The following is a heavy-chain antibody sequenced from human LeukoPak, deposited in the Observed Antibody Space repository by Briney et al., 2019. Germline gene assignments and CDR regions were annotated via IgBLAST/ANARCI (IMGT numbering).Heavy chain of an antibody. Sequence: SETLSPTCTVSGGSISSYYWSWIRQPAGKGLEWIGRIYTSGSTNYNPSLKSRVTMSVDTSKNQFSLKLSSVTAADTAVYYCARDSTRPYYDILTGSDYFDYWGQGTLVTVSS. D-gene: IGHD3-9*01. CDR3: ARDSTRPYYDILTGSDYFDY. CDR2: IYTSGST. CDR1: GGSISSYY. V-gene: IGHV4-4*07. J-gene: IGHJ4*02.